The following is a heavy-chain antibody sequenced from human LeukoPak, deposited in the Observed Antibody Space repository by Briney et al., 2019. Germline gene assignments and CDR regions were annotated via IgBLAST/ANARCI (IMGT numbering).Heavy chain of an antibody. CDR2: ISAYNGNT. CDR3: ARVFLWQWLEGNWFDP. Sequence: ASVKVSCKASGGTFSSYAISWVRQAPGQGLEWMGWISAYNGNTNYAQKLQGRVTMTTDTSTNTAYMELRSLRSDDTAVYYCARVFLWQWLEGNWFDPWGQGTLVTVSS. CDR1: GGTFSSYA. J-gene: IGHJ5*02. V-gene: IGHV1-18*01. D-gene: IGHD6-19*01.